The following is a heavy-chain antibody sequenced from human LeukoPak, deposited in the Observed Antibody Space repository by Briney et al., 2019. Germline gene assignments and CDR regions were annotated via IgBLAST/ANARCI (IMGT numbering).Heavy chain of an antibody. D-gene: IGHD4-17*01. J-gene: IGHJ4*02. Sequence: QAGGSLRLSCAASGFTFSSYGMHWVRQAPGKGLEWVAVISYDGSNKYYADSVKGQFTISRDNSKNTLYLQMNSLRAEDTAVYYCAKDRYGDYPDYWGQGTLVTVSS. CDR3: AKDRYGDYPDY. V-gene: IGHV3-30*18. CDR2: ISYDGSNK. CDR1: GFTFSSYG.